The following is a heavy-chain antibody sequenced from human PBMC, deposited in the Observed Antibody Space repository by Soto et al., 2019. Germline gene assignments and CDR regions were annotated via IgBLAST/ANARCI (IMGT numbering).Heavy chain of an antibody. D-gene: IGHD2-2*01. J-gene: IGHJ4*02. CDR2: FIPFLGIA. CDR3: ATLPAAEDY. Sequence: SVKVSCKASGGTFSSYTISWVRQAPGQGLEWMGRFIPFLGIANYAQKFQGRFTITADKSTSTAYMELSSLRSEDTAVYYCATLPAAEDYWGQGTLVTVSS. V-gene: IGHV1-69*02. CDR1: GGTFSSYT.